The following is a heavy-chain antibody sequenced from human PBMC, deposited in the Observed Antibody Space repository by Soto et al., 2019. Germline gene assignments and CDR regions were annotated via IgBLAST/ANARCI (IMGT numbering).Heavy chain of an antibody. CDR2: ISGSGANT. CDR3: SKWIAESGTLPHDY. J-gene: IGHJ4*02. Sequence: EVRLLESGGALVQPGGSLRLSCTASGFAFSTLAMSWVRQAPGKGLEWVSAISGSGANTYYADSVKGRLTISRDNSKSTVYLQMNSLRAEDTALYCCSKWIAESGTLPHDYWGQGTLVPVSS. V-gene: IGHV3-23*01. CDR1: GFAFSTLA. D-gene: IGHD6-19*01.